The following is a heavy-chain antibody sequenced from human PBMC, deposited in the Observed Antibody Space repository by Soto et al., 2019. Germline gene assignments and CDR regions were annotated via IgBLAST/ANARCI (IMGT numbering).Heavy chain of an antibody. D-gene: IGHD3-3*02. CDR1: GFTFSSYS. Sequence: GGSLRLSCAASGFTFSSYSMNWVRQAPGKGLEWVSSISSSSSYIYYADSVKGRFTISRDNAKNSLYLQMNSLRAEDTAVYYCARSIFGAANWFDPWGQGTLVTVS. V-gene: IGHV3-21*01. J-gene: IGHJ5*02. CDR3: ARSIFGAANWFDP. CDR2: ISSSSSYI.